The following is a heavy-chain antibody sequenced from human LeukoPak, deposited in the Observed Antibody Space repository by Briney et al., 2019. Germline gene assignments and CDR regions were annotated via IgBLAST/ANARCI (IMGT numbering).Heavy chain of an antibody. J-gene: IGHJ4*02. CDR3: ARDYYSSSHFGY. Sequence: GGSLRLSCAASGFIVSTNYMSWVRQAPGKGLEWVSLINSGGSTYYADSVKGRFTISGDNSKNTLFLQMNGLRADDTAVYYCARDYYSSSHFGYWGQGTLVIVSS. CDR1: GFIVSTNY. D-gene: IGHD6-13*01. CDR2: INSGGST. V-gene: IGHV3-53*01.